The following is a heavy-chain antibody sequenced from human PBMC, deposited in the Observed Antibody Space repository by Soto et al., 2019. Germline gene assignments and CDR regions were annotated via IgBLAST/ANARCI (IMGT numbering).Heavy chain of an antibody. CDR1: GGSFSGYY. V-gene: IGHV4-34*01. CDR3: ARGSRYCTNGVCYSYFDY. Sequence: SETLSLTCAVYGGSFSGYYWSWIRQPPGKGLEWIGEINHSGSTNYNPSLKSRVTISVDTSKNQFSLKLSSVTAADTAVYYCARGSRYCTNGVCYSYFDYWGQGTLVTVSS. J-gene: IGHJ4*02. CDR2: INHSGST. D-gene: IGHD2-8*01.